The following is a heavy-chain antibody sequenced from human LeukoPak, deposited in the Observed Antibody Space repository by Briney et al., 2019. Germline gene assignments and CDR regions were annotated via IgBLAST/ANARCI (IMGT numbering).Heavy chain of an antibody. J-gene: IGHJ6*02. CDR1: GFTVSSNY. Sequence: PGGSLRLSCAASGFTVSSNYMSWVRQAPGKGLEWVSVIYSGGSTYYADSVKGRFTISRDNSKNTLYLKMNSLRAEDTAVYYCASEIKVGATPYYYYYGMDVWGQGTTVTVSS. CDR3: ASEIKVGATPYYYYYGMDV. CDR2: IYSGGST. V-gene: IGHV3-66*02. D-gene: IGHD1-26*01.